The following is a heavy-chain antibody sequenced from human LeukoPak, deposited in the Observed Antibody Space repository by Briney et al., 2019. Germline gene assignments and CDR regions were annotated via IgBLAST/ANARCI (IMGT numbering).Heavy chain of an antibody. D-gene: IGHD1-1*01. CDR2: LYGSGETT. Sequence: GGSLRLSWEASGFTFSSYAMSWARQPPGKGLEWVSALYGSGETTYYADSVKGRFTVSRDNSKNTLYLQMDGLRAEDTAVYYCAKMAGMTRQVYYMDVWGKGATVTVSS. CDR1: GFTFSSYA. CDR3: AKMAGMTRQVYYMDV. J-gene: IGHJ6*03. V-gene: IGHV3-23*01.